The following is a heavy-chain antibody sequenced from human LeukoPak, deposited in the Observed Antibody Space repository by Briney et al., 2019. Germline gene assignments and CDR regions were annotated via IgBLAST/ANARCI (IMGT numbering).Heavy chain of an antibody. Sequence: GGSLRLSCAASGFTFSSYAMSWVRQAPGKGLEWVSAISGSGGSTYYADSVKGRFTISRDNSKNTLYLQMNSLRAEDTAVYYCAKQYCTSTSCEPYYYYYMDVWGKGTTVTVSS. CDR2: ISGSGGST. J-gene: IGHJ6*03. CDR3: AKQYCTSTSCEPYYYYYMDV. D-gene: IGHD2-2*01. V-gene: IGHV3-23*01. CDR1: GFTFSSYA.